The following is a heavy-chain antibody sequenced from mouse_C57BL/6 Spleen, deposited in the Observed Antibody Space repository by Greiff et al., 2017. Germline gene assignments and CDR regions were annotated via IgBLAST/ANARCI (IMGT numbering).Heavy chain of an antibody. V-gene: IGHV1-9*01. CDR3: ARWAGLYYFDY. CDR1: GYTFTGYW. Sequence: QVQLKQSGAELMKPGASVKLSCKASGYTFTGYWIEWVKQRPGHGLEWIGEILTGSGSTNYHEKFKGKATFTADTSANTAYMQLSSLTTEDTAIYYCARWAGLYYFDYWGQGTTLTVSS. CDR2: ILTGSGST. J-gene: IGHJ2*01.